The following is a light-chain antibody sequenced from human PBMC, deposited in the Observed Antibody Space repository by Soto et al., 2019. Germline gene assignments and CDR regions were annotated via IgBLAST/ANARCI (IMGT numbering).Light chain of an antibody. V-gene: IGKV3D-15*01. J-gene: IGKJ1*01. CDR1: QSITNY. Sequence: EIVLTQSPATPSLSPGERATLSCRASQSITNYLAWYQQKPGQAPRLLIYDASTRATGIPARFSGSGSGTDFTLTISSLQSEDFAVYYCQQYNNWTFGQGTKVDIK. CDR2: DAS. CDR3: QQYNNWT.